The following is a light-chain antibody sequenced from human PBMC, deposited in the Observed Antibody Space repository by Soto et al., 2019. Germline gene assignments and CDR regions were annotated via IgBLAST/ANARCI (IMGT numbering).Light chain of an antibody. CDR2: DAS. J-gene: IGKJ1*01. V-gene: IGKV1D-13*01. CDR1: QGISSA. CDR3: QQFNNYPRA. Sequence: ALPLTQSPSSLSASVGDRVTITCRASQGISSALAWYQQKPGKAPKLLIYDASSLESGVPSRFSGSGSGTDFTLTISILQPEDFATYYCQQFNNYPRAFGQGTKVEIK.